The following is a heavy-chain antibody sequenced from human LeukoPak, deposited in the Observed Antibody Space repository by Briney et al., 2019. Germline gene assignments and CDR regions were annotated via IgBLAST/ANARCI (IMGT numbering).Heavy chain of an antibody. J-gene: IGHJ4*02. CDR3: ATVHPEGY. Sequence: GASVQVSCKASGGNFSSYAISWVRQAPGQGLEWMGRIIPILGIANYAQKFQGRVTITADKSTSTAYMELSSLRSEDTAVYYCATVHPEGYWGQGTLVTVSS. V-gene: IGHV1-69*04. CDR2: IIPILGIA. CDR1: GGNFSSYA.